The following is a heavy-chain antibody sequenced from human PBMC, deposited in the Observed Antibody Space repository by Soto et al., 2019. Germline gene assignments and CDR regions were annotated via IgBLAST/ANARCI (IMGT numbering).Heavy chain of an antibody. J-gene: IGHJ6*02. Sequence: GGSLRLSCAASGFTFSSYAMHWVRQAPGKGLEWVAVISYDGSNKYYADSVKGRFTISRDNSKNTLYLQMNSLRAEDTAVYYCARALGYCSGGSCYYYGMDVWGQGTTVTVSS. CDR1: GFTFSSYA. D-gene: IGHD2-15*01. V-gene: IGHV3-30-3*01. CDR2: ISYDGSNK. CDR3: ARALGYCSGGSCYYYGMDV.